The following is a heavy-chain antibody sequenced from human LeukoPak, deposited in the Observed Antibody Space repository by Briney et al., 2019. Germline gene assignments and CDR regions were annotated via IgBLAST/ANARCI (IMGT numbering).Heavy chain of an antibody. Sequence: SETLSLTCAVYGGSFSGYYWSWIRQPPGKGLEWIGEINRSGSTNYNPSLKSRVTISVDTSKNQFSLKLSSVTAADTAVYYCAGVIVVVPAATWAPGYYYYGMDVWGQGTTVTVSS. CDR1: GGSFSGYY. CDR3: AGVIVVVPAATWAPGYYYYGMDV. J-gene: IGHJ6*02. D-gene: IGHD2-2*01. CDR2: INRSGST. V-gene: IGHV4-34*01.